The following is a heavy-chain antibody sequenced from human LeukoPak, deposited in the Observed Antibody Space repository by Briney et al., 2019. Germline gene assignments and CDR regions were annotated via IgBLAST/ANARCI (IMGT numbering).Heavy chain of an antibody. CDR2: INHSGST. J-gene: IGHJ3*02. Sequence: SETLSLTCAVYGGSFSGYYWSWTRQPPGKGLEWIGEINHSGSTNYNPSLKSRVTISVDKSKNQFSLKLSSVTAADTAVYYCAKGLSDAFDIWGQGTMVTVSS. CDR1: GGSFSGYY. CDR3: AKGLSDAFDI. V-gene: IGHV4-34*01.